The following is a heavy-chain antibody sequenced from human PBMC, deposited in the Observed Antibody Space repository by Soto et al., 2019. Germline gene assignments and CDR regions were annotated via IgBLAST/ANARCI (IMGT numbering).Heavy chain of an antibody. CDR1: GGSMSKFY. D-gene: IGHD4-17*01. CDR2: VYATGTS. CDR3: VRDGSKTLRDCFDP. J-gene: IGHJ5*02. V-gene: IGHV4-4*07. Sequence: SETLSLTCSVSGGSMSKFYWSWIRKTAGKGLEWMGRVYATGTSDYNPSLRSRIAMSVDISRKTFSLRLRSVTAADTGVYYCVRDGSKTLRDCFDPWGQGILVTVSS.